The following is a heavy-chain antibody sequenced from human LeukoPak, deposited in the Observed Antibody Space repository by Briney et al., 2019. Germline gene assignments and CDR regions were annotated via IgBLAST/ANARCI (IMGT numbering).Heavy chain of an antibody. D-gene: IGHD1-7*01. V-gene: IGHV4-39*01. Sequence: SETLSLTCTVSGGSININGYYWGWVRQPPGKGLEWIGSIYYRGSTYYNPPLKSRVTISVETSKNQFSLKLTSMTAADAAVYYCASVGYNWNYAASANWGQGTLVTVSS. CDR1: GGSININGYY. CDR2: IYYRGST. J-gene: IGHJ4*02. CDR3: ASVGYNWNYAASAN.